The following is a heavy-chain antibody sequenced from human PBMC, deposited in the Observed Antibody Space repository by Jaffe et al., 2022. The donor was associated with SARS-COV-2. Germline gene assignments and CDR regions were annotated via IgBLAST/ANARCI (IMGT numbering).Heavy chain of an antibody. CDR3: ARGVGYCSGGSCYRWFDP. Sequence: QVQLVQSGAEVKKPGSSVKVSCKASGGTFSSYAISWVRQAPGQGLEWMGGIIPIFGTANYAQKFQGRVTITADESTSTAYMELSSLRSEDTAVYYCARGVGYCSGGSCYRWFDPWGQGTLVTVSS. V-gene: IGHV1-69*01. D-gene: IGHD2-15*01. CDR2: IIPIFGTA. J-gene: IGHJ5*02. CDR1: GGTFSSYA.